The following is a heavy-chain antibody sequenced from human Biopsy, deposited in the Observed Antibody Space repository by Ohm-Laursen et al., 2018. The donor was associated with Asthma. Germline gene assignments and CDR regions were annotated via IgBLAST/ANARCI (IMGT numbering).Heavy chain of an antibody. CDR2: ISSGSDYI. Sequence: GSLRLSCTASGFTFSSYGMYWVRQAPGKGLEWVAAISSGSDYIFYADSVKGRFTISRDNAKNSLYLQMNSLRAEDTAVYYCTRREYSDSRTSPLDLWGHGTMVTVSS. D-gene: IGHD3-22*01. CDR3: TRREYSDSRTSPLDL. CDR1: GFTFSSYG. J-gene: IGHJ3*01. V-gene: IGHV3-21*01.